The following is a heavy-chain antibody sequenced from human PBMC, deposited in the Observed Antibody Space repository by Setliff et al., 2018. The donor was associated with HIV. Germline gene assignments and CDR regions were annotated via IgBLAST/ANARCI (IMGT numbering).Heavy chain of an antibody. CDR2: ISSNGGST. D-gene: IGHD2-2*01. J-gene: IGHJ4*02. Sequence: GGSLRLSCAASGFTFSTYAMSWVRQAPGKGLEYVSAISSNGGSTYYADSVKGRFTISRDNSKNTLYLQMGSLRAEDMAVYYCARRGYCSSTTCYYDYWGQGTLVTVSS. CDR1: GFTFSTYA. CDR3: ARRGYCSSTTCYYDY. V-gene: IGHV3-64*02.